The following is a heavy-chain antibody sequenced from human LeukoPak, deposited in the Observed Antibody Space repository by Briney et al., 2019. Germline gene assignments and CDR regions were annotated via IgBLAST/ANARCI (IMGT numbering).Heavy chain of an antibody. Sequence: GGLRLSCAASGFTFSSYEMNWVRQAPGKGLAWVSYISSSGSTIYYADSVKGRFTISRDNAKNSLYLQMNSLRAEDTAVYYCARVSSGWYLYYYYGMDVWGQGTTVTVSS. CDR2: ISSSGSTI. V-gene: IGHV3-48*03. D-gene: IGHD6-19*01. CDR3: ARVSSGWYLYYYYGMDV. J-gene: IGHJ6*02. CDR1: GFTFSSYE.